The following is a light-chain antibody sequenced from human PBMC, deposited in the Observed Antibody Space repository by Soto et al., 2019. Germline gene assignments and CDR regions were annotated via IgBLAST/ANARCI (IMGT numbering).Light chain of an antibody. Sequence: DIQMTQSPSSVSASVGDRVTITCRASQDISRWLAWYQQKPGKAPKLLIYAASSLQSGVPSRFGGSGSGTDFTLTISSLQPEDFATYYCQQADSFTTFGPGTKVDIK. CDR1: QDISRW. CDR3: QQADSFTT. V-gene: IGKV1-12*01. J-gene: IGKJ3*01. CDR2: AAS.